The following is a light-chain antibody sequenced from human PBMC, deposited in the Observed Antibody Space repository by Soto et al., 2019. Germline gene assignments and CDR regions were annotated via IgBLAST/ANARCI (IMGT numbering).Light chain of an antibody. CDR2: GAS. CDR1: QSVSSSS. J-gene: IGKJ1*01. V-gene: IGKV3-20*01. Sequence: EIVLTQSPGTLSLSPGEGATLSCRASQSVSSSSLAWYQQKPGQAPRLLIYGASGRATGIPDRFSGSGSGTDYTLTISRLEIEDFAVYYCQQYGSSPPTFGQGTKVEIK. CDR3: QQYGSSPPT.